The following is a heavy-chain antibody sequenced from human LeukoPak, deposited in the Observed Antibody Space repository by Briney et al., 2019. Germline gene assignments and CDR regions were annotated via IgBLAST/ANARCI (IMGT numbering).Heavy chain of an antibody. J-gene: IGHJ6*03. CDR3: ARDRSYYYMDV. Sequence: PGGSLRLSYAASGFTFNTYSMNWVRQAPGKGLEWVSYISSSNTIYYADSVKGRFTVSRDNAKSSLYLQMDSLRAEDTAVYYCARDRSYYYMDVWGKGTTVTVSS. CDR1: GFTFNTYS. CDR2: ISSSNTI. V-gene: IGHV3-48*01.